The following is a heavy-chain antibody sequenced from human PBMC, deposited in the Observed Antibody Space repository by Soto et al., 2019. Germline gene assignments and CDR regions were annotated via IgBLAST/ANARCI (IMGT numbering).Heavy chain of an antibody. V-gene: IGHV1-69*13. J-gene: IGHJ1*01. Sequence: GXSVKVYCKTSVGNFSNYAISWVRQDPGQGLEWMGGVIPIFETTTYAQKFQGRLTITADESTSTAYMELSSLRSEDTAVYFCARLHGPATTLADHNWGQGNLVTVSS. CDR3: ARLHGPATTLADHN. CDR2: VIPIFETT. D-gene: IGHD1-26*01. CDR1: VGNFSNYA.